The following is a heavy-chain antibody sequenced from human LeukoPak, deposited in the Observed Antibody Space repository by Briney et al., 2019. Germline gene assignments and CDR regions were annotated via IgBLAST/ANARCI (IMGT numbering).Heavy chain of an antibody. CDR3: AREEPMVRGVFDY. CDR1: GYTFTSSA. D-gene: IGHD3-10*01. J-gene: IGHJ4*01. V-gene: IGHV7-4-1*02. CDR2: FNTNTGNP. Sequence: ASVKVSCKASGYTFTSSAMNWVRQAPGQGLEGLGWFNTNTGNPTYAQGFTGRCVLSLDTSASTAYLQISSLKAEDTAVYYCAREEPMVRGVFDYWGQGTLVTVSS.